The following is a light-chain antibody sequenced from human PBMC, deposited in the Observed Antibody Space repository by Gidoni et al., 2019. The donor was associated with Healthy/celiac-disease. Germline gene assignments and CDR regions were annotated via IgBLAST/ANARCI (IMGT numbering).Light chain of an antibody. Sequence: SSELTQAPAVSVALGQTVRITCQGDSLRSYYASWYQQKPGQAPVLVIYGKNNRPSGIPDRFSGSSSGNTASLTITGAQAEDEADYYCSSRDSSGNHVVFGGGTKLTVL. CDR2: GKN. CDR1: SLRSYY. J-gene: IGLJ2*01. CDR3: SSRDSSGNHVV. V-gene: IGLV3-19*01.